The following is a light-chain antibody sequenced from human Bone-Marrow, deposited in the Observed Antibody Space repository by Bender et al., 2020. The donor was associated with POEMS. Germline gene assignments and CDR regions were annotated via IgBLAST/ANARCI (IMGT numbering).Light chain of an antibody. V-gene: IGLV2-23*01. Sequence: HSVLTQPASVSGSPGQSITISCTGTSADVGTYNRVSWYQHHPGKVPKLLISEDSHRPSGISDWVPGSQSGNTASLTISGLQAEDEAGYRCCSFRGNRFSWVVGGGTKLTV. CDR2: EDS. J-gene: IGLJ3*02. CDR3: CSFRGNRFSWV. CDR1: SADVGTYNR.